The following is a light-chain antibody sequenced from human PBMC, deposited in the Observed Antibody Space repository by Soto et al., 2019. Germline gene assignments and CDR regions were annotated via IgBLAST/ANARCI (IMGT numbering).Light chain of an antibody. CDR2: EGS. Sequence: QSALTQPASVSGSPGQSITISCTGTSSDVGSYNLVSWYQQHPGKAPKLMIYEGSKRHSGVSNRFSGSKSGNTASLTISGLQAEDDADYYCCSYGGSSTLVFGGGTKLTVL. J-gene: IGLJ2*01. V-gene: IGLV2-23*01. CDR1: SSDVGSYNL. CDR3: CSYGGSSTLV.